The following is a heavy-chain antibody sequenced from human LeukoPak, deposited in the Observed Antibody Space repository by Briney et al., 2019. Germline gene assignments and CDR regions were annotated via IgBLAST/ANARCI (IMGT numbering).Heavy chain of an antibody. CDR2: IYYSGST. CDR3: ARGLGYYYGSGSYAY. V-gene: IGHV4-39*07. Sequence: SETLSLTCTVSGGSISSSSYYWGWIRQPPGKGLEWIGSIYYSGSTYYNPSLKSRVTISVDTSKNQFSLKLSSVTAADTAVYYCARGLGYYYGSGSYAYWGQGTLVTVSS. J-gene: IGHJ4*02. CDR1: GGSISSSSYY. D-gene: IGHD3-10*01.